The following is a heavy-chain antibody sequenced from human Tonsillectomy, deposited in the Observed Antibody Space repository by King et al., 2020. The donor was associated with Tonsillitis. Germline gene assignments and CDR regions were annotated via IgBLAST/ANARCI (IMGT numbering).Heavy chain of an antibody. Sequence: QLVQSGGGLVQPGGSLRLSCSASGFTFSSYAMHWVRQAPGKGLEYVSVISSNGDSTYYAASVKGRFTISRDNSKNTLYLQMSSLRAEDTAVYYCVKGDSSGSNWIDHWGQGTLVTVSS. D-gene: IGHD6-19*01. J-gene: IGHJ5*02. CDR3: VKGDSSGSNWIDH. CDR2: ISSNGDST. CDR1: GFTFSSYA. V-gene: IGHV3-64D*06.